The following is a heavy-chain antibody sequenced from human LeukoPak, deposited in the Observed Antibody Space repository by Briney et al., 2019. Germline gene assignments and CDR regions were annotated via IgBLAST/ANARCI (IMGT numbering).Heavy chain of an antibody. D-gene: IGHD1-26*01. J-gene: IGHJ5*02. CDR3: VRDFVGPDDL. V-gene: IGHV3-74*01. CDR1: GFTLSKYW. CDR2: INRDGSRI. Sequence: GGSLRLSCGDSGFTLSKYWMHWVRQVPGKGLTWVSRINRDGSRIDHAGSVKGRFTISRDNAKNTLYLQMNSLRPEDTAVYYCVRDFVGPDDLWGQGTLVTVSS.